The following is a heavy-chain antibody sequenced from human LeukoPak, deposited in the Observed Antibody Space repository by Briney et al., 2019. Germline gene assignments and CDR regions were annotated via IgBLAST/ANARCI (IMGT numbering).Heavy chain of an antibody. Sequence: PGGSLRLSCAASGFTVSSNYMSWVRQAPGKGLEWVSVIYSGGSTYYADSVKGRFTISRHNSKNTLYLQMNSLRAEDTAVYYCARDYYDSNNAFDIWGQGTMVTVSS. CDR3: ARDYYDSNNAFDI. CDR2: IYSGGST. J-gene: IGHJ3*02. V-gene: IGHV3-53*04. CDR1: GFTVSSNY. D-gene: IGHD3-22*01.